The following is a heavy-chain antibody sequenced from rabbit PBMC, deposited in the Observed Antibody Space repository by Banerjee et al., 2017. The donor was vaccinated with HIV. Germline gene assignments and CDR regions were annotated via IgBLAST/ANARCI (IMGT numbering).Heavy chain of an antibody. J-gene: IGHJ3*01. Sequence: WAKGRFTISKASSTTVTLQMTSLTAADTATYFCARDIRVGGGSGAYDLWGQGTLVTVS. CDR3: ARDIRVGGGSGAYDL. D-gene: IGHD1-1*01. V-gene: IGHV1S40*01.